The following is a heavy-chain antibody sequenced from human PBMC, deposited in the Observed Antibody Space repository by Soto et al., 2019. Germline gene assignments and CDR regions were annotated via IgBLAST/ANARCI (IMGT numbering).Heavy chain of an antibody. J-gene: IGHJ4*02. CDR1: GFPFNSYG. CDR3: AKDRVVRMILRPPGWVDY. V-gene: IGHV3-30*18. CDR2: ISYDGSDK. D-gene: IGHD2-15*01. Sequence: GGSLRLSCATSGFPFNSYGMHWVRQAPGKGLEWVAVISYDGSDKYYADSVKGRFTISRDNSKNTLYLQMNSLRVEDTAVYYCAKDRVVRMILRPPGWVDYWGQGTRVTVYS.